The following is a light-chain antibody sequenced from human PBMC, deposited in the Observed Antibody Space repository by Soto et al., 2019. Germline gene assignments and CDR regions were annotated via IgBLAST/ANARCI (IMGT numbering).Light chain of an antibody. CDR1: QSVSSN. Sequence: EIVMTQSPATLSVSPGERATLSCRASQSVSSNLAWHQQKPGQAPRILMYDASNRDTGIPARFSGSGSGTEFTLTISSLQSEDFAVYYCQQYNNWPPITFGQGTRLEIK. J-gene: IGKJ5*01. CDR3: QQYNNWPPIT. CDR2: DAS. V-gene: IGKV3D-15*01.